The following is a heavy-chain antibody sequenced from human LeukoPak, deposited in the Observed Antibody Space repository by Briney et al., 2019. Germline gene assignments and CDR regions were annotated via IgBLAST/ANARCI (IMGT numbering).Heavy chain of an antibody. V-gene: IGHV3-23*01. J-gene: IGHJ4*02. CDR3: AKLGRGSYYSEYFDY. D-gene: IGHD1-26*01. CDR2: ISGSGGST. Sequence: GGSLRLSCAASGFTFSSYAKSWVRQAPGKGLECVSAISGSGGSTYYADPVKGRFTIYRDNSKNTLYLQMNSLRAEDTAVYYCAKLGRGSYYSEYFDYWGQGTLVTVSS. CDR1: GFTFSSYA.